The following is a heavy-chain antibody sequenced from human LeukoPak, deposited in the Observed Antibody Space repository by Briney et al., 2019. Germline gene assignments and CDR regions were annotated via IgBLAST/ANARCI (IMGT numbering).Heavy chain of an antibody. CDR3: ARDTTGAWYFDL. J-gene: IGHJ2*01. V-gene: IGHV4-59*01. CDR1: GGSISSYY. CDR2: IYYSGST. D-gene: IGHD7-27*01. Sequence: SETLSLTCTVSGGSISSYYWSWIRQPPGKGLEWIGYIYYSGSTNYNPSLKSRVTISVDTSKNQFSPKLSSVTAADTAVYYCARDTTGAWYFDLWGRGTLVTVSS.